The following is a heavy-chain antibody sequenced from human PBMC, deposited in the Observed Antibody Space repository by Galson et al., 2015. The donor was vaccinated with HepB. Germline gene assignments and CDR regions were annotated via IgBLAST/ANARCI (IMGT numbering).Heavy chain of an antibody. CDR2: INHSGST. J-gene: IGHJ4*02. V-gene: IGHV4-34*01. CDR1: GGSFSGYY. D-gene: IGHD3-22*01. Sequence: ETLSLTCAVYGGSFSGYYWSWIRQPPGKGLEWIGEINHSGSTNYNPSLKSRVTISVDTSKNQFSLKLSSVTAADTAVYYCARGTPDKNSSGYYGFDYWGQGTLVTVSS. CDR3: ARGTPDKNSSGYYGFDY.